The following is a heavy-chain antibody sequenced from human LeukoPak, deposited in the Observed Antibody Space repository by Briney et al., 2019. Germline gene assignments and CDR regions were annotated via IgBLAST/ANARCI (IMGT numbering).Heavy chain of an antibody. Sequence: ASVKVSCKASGHTFTNFGISWVRQAPGQGLEWMGWITPYNGNTNYAQTLQGRVTMTTDTSTSTAYMELRSLRSDDTAVYYCARVTASSSWYWDYYYYMDVWGKGTTVTVSS. V-gene: IGHV1-18*01. J-gene: IGHJ6*03. D-gene: IGHD6-13*01. CDR2: ITPYNGNT. CDR1: GHTFTNFG. CDR3: ARVTASSSWYWDYYYYMDV.